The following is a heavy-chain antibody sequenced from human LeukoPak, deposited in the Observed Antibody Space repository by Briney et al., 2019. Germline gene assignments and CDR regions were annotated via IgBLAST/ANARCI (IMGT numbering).Heavy chain of an antibody. V-gene: IGHV4-61*01. CDR2: IYYTGST. CDR1: GGSVSSGSYY. J-gene: IGHJ4*02. D-gene: IGHD2/OR15-2a*01. Sequence: PSETLSLTCTVSGGSVSSGSYYWSWIRQPPGKGLEWIGNIYYTGSTNYNPSFKSRVTISVDTSKNQFSLKLTSVTAADTAVYYCASSQNWSLLDYWGQGTLVTVSS. CDR3: ASSQNWSLLDY.